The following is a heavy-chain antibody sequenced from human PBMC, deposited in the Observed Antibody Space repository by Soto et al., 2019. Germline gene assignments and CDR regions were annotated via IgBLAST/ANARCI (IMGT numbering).Heavy chain of an antibody. D-gene: IGHD2-21*01. CDR1: GYTFSSFG. CDR3: ARGKVTFDI. CDR2: ISAYNENT. J-gene: IGHJ3*02. V-gene: IGHV1-18*01. Sequence: QLQLVQSGAEVKKPGASVKDSCKASGYTFSSFGITWVRQAPGQGLEWMGWISAYNENTNYAQKFQGRVTMTTDTSTSIAYMELRSLRSDDTAVYYCARGKVTFDIWGQGTMVTVSS.